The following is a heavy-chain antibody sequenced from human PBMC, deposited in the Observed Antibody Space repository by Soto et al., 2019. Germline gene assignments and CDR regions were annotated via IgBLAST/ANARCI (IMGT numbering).Heavy chain of an antibody. CDR1: GFTFSSYS. D-gene: IGHD3-3*01. CDR3: ARPLDFGVVTPYYYYGMDV. Sequence: GVSLRLSCAASGFTFSSYSMNWVRQAPGKGLEWVSSISSSSSYIYYADSVKGRFTISRDNAKNSLYLQMNSLRAEDTAVYYCARPLDFGVVTPYYYYGMDVWGQGTTVTVSS. J-gene: IGHJ6*02. V-gene: IGHV3-21*01. CDR2: ISSSSSYI.